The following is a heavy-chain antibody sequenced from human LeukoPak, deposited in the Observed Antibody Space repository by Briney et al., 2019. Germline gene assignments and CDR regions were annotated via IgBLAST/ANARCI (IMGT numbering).Heavy chain of an antibody. J-gene: IGHJ6*03. CDR3: ARAFHRIAVAGPHRMGIYMDV. D-gene: IGHD6-19*01. Sequence: ASVKVSCKASGYTFTGSFIHWVRQAPGQGPEWMGWIDPKSGDANYAQKMQGRVTMTRDTSISTAYMELSSLRSDDTAVYYCARAFHRIAVAGPHRMGIYMDVWGKGTTVTISS. CDR2: IDPKSGDA. V-gene: IGHV1-2*02. CDR1: GYTFTGSF.